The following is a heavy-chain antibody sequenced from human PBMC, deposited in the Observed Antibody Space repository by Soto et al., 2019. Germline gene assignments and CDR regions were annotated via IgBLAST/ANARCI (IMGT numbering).Heavy chain of an antibody. V-gene: IGHV4-30-4*01. Sequence: QVQLQESGPGLVKPSQTLSLTCTVSGGSISSGDYYWSWIRQPPGKGLEWIGYIYYSGSTYYNPSLKSRVTISVDTSKNQFSLKLSSVTAADTAVYYCARVRETSSSSTGVYFDYWGQGTLVTVSS. D-gene: IGHD6-6*01. CDR1: GGSISSGDYY. J-gene: IGHJ4*02. CDR3: ARVRETSSSSTGVYFDY. CDR2: IYYSGST.